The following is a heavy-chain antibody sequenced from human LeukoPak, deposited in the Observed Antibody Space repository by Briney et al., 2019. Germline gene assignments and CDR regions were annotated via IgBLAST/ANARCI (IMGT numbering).Heavy chain of an antibody. CDR1: RSTFSGYF. CDR2: INPISGAT. V-gene: IGHV1-2*06. D-gene: IGHD1-26*01. J-gene: IGHJ3*01. CDR3: GRGLGVAGGV. Sequence: ASVKVSCKTSRSTFSGYFIHWVRQAPGQGLEWMGRINPISGATNYAQKFQGRVTLTRDTSISTAYMELSRLKSDDTAVYYCGRGLGVAGGVWGQGTVVTVSP.